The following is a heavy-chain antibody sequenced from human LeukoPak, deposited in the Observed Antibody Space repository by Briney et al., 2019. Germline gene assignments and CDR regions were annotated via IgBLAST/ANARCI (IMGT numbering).Heavy chain of an antibody. D-gene: IGHD4-17*01. Sequence: EASVKVSCKASGYTFTSYYMHWVRQAPGQGLEWMGIINPSGGSTSYAQKFQGRVTITADKSTSTAYMELSSLRSEDTAVYYCARGTPSYGDYLTGEAYYYYYMDVWGKGTTVTVSS. CDR3: ARGTPSYGDYLTGEAYYYYYMDV. V-gene: IGHV1-46*01. CDR2: INPSGGST. J-gene: IGHJ6*03. CDR1: GYTFTSYY.